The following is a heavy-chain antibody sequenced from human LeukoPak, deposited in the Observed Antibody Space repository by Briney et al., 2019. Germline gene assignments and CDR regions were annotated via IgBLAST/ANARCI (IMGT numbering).Heavy chain of an antibody. CDR1: GYTFTSYG. V-gene: IGHV1-18*01. CDR3: ARDHQTGPLQNYYYYYGMDV. J-gene: IGHJ6*02. CDR2: ISAYNGNT. D-gene: IGHD3-9*01. Sequence: GASVKVSCKASGYTFTSYGISWVRQAPGQGLEWMGWISAYNGNTNYAQKLQGRVTMTTDTSTSTAYMELRSLRSDNTAVYYCARDHQTGPLQNYYYYYGMDVWGQGTTVTVSS.